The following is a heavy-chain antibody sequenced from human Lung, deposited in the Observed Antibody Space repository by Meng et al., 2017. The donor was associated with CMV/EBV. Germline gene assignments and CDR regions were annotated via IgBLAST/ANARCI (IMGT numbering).Heavy chain of an antibody. J-gene: IGHJ4*02. Sequence: GGSLRLXCAASGFPVNRDYMSWVRQAPGKGLEWISVLYSGGTTYYADSVKGRFTISRDNSKNTLFLQMHDLGPEETAVYYCARDMDNAGGDCFDHWGQGTLVTVSS. CDR2: LYSGGTT. V-gene: IGHV3-53*01. CDR3: ARDMDNAGGDCFDH. CDR1: GFPVNRDY. D-gene: IGHD2-2*03.